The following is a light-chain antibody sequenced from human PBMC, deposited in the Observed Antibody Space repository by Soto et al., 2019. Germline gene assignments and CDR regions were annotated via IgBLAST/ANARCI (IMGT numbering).Light chain of an antibody. Sequence: QMTQSPSSLSASVGDRVTITCRASQDISNYLAWYQQKPGGAPKLLIYEASTLQSGVPSRFSGSGSGAEFTLTISSLQPEDVAIYYCQKYNDAPRTFGQGTRVEMK. V-gene: IGKV1-27*01. CDR2: EAS. J-gene: IGKJ1*01. CDR3: QKYNDAPRT. CDR1: QDISNY.